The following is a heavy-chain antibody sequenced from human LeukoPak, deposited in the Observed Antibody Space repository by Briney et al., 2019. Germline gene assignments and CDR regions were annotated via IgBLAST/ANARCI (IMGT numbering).Heavy chain of an antibody. J-gene: IGHJ4*02. D-gene: IGHD4-17*01. CDR3: ARVGALRYIDY. CDR1: GYTLSTHG. CDR2: IYGYNGNT. V-gene: IGHV1-18*01. Sequence: GSPTDSCKTSGYTLSTHGLTWVRQAPGQGLGWMGWIYGYNGNTNDAPKFQDRVTMTTDTSTKTAYMELKNLRSDDTAMYYCARVGALRYIDYWGQGTLVTVSS.